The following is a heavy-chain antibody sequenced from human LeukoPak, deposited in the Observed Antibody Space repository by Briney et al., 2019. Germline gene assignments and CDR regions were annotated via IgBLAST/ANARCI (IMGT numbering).Heavy chain of an antibody. D-gene: IGHD5-12*01. Sequence: PSETLSLTCSVSGGSISNYYWSWIRQPPGKGLEWFGYIYYSGSTNYKSPLKSRVTMSGDTSKNQFSLELRSVTAADTAVYYCARHAESGYDRFDLWGQGTLVTVSS. CDR1: GGSISNYY. CDR3: ARHAESGYDRFDL. J-gene: IGHJ5*02. CDR2: IYYSGST. V-gene: IGHV4-59*08.